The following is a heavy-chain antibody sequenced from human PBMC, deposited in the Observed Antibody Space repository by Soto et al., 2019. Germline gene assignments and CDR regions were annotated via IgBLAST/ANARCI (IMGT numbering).Heavy chain of an antibody. CDR2: ISYDGRNK. CDR1: GFTFSSYG. J-gene: IGHJ4*02. CDR3: AKDRGALRWSEEHYYFDY. Sequence: HPGGSLRLSCAASGFTFSSYGMHWVRQAPGKGLEWVAVISYDGRNKYYADAVKGRFTISRDNSKNTLYLQTNSLRAEDTAVYYCAKDRGALRWSEEHYYFDYWGQGTLVTV. D-gene: IGHD4-17*01. V-gene: IGHV3-30*18.